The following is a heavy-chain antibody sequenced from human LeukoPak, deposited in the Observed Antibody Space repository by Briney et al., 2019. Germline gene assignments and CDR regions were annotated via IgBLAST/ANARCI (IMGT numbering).Heavy chain of an antibody. V-gene: IGHV4-4*07. J-gene: IGHJ6*02. CDR3: GVVAASYYYYGMDV. CDR2: IYTSGST. D-gene: IGHD2-15*01. CDR1: GGSISSYY. Sequence: SAPLSLTCTVSGGSISSYYWIWIRQPAGKGLEWIGRIYTSGSTNYNPSLKSRVTMSVDTSKNQFSLKLSSVTAADTAVYYCGVVAASYYYYGMDVWGQGTTVTVSS.